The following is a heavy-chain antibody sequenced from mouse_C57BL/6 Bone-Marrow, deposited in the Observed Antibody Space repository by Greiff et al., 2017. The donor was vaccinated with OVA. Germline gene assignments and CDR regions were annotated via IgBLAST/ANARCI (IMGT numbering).Heavy chain of an antibody. CDR3: AKPTVVAHWYFDV. V-gene: IGHV5-4*01. CDR1: GFTFSSYA. CDR2: ISDGGSYT. J-gene: IGHJ1*03. Sequence: EVQLQESGGGLVKPGGSLKLSCAASGFTFSSYAMSWVRQTPEKRLEWVATISDGGSYTYYPDNVKGRFTISRDNAKNNLYLQMSHLKSEDTAMYYCAKPTVVAHWYFDVWGTGTTVTVSS. D-gene: IGHD1-1*01.